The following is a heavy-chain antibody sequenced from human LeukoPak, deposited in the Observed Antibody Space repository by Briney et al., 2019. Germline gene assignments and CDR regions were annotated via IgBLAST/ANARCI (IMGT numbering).Heavy chain of an antibody. CDR2: FDPEDGET. CDR3: ATGIHCSSTGCPEPTDY. J-gene: IGHJ4*02. CDR1: GYTLTELS. V-gene: IGHV1-24*01. Sequence: GASVKVSCKVSGYTLTELSMHWVRQAPGKGLEWMGGFDPEDGETIYAQKFQGRATMTEDTSADTAYMELSSLRSEDTAVYYCATGIHCSSTGCPEPTDYWGQGTLVTVSS. D-gene: IGHD2-2*01.